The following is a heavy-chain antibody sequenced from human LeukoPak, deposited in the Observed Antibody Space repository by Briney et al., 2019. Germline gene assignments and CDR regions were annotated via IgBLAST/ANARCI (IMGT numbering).Heavy chain of an antibody. Sequence: SETLSLTCTVSGGSISSSSYYWGWIRHPPGKGLEWIGSIYYSGSTYYNPSLKSRVTISVDTSKNQFSLKLSSVTAADTAVYYCARQYYSSGWHGGPNWFDPWGQGTLVTVSS. CDR1: GGSISSSSYY. J-gene: IGHJ5*02. CDR3: ARQYYSSGWHGGPNWFDP. V-gene: IGHV4-39*01. D-gene: IGHD6-19*01. CDR2: IYYSGST.